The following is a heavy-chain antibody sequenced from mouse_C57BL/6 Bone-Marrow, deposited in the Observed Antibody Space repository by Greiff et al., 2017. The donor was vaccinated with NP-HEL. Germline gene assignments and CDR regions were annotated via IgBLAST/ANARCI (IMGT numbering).Heavy chain of an antibody. D-gene: IGHD3-1*01. CDR2: IDPNSGGT. V-gene: IGHV1-72*01. J-gene: IGHJ4*01. CDR3: ARSQGLYYYAMDY. CDR1: GYTFTSYW. Sequence: QVQLKQPGAELVKPGASVKLSCKASGYTFTSYWMHWVKQRPGRGLEWIGRIDPNSGGTKYNEKFKSKATLTVDKPSSTAYMQLSSLTSEDSAVYYCARSQGLYYYAMDYWGQGTSVTVSS.